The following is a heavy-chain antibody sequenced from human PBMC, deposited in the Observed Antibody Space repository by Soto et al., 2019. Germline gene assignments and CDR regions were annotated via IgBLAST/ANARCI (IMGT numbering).Heavy chain of an antibody. CDR3: ARARGDCYSS. Sequence: SETLSLTCTVSGGSISSGDYYWSWIRQPPGKGLEWIGYLYYSGSTYYNPSLKSRVTISVDTSKNQFSLKLSSVTAADTAVYYCARARGDCYSSWGQGTLVTVSS. D-gene: IGHD2-21*02. CDR2: LYYSGST. J-gene: IGHJ4*02. CDR1: GGSISSGDYY. V-gene: IGHV4-30-4*01.